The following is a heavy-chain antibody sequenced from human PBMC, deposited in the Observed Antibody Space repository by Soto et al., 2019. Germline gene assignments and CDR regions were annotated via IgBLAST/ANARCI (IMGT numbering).Heavy chain of an antibody. CDR3: ARGGGSDSFGY. CDR2: INHLETT. Sequence: SSETLSLTCTVSGASITYGGYSWSWIRQTPGKGLEWIGYINHLETTFYNPSFESRLTLSIDRAKNQFSLNLNSMSAADRAVYFCARGGGSDSFGYWGQGILVTVSS. V-gene: IGHV4-30-2*01. CDR1: GASITYGGYS. D-gene: IGHD1-26*01. J-gene: IGHJ4*02.